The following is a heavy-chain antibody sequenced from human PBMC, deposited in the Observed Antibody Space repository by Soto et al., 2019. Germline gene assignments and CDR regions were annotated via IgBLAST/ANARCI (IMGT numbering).Heavy chain of an antibody. V-gene: IGHV3-30*18. J-gene: IGHJ6*03. CDR3: AKVENIQREVPAAQGMGYYYYYMDV. Sequence: GGSLRLSCAASGFTFSSYGMHWVRQAPGKGLEWVAVISYDGSNKYYADSVKGRFTISRDNSKNTLYLQMNSLRAEDTAVYYCAKVENIQREVPAAQGMGYYYYYMDVWGKGTTVTVSS. D-gene: IGHD2-2*01. CDR2: ISYDGSNK. CDR1: GFTFSSYG.